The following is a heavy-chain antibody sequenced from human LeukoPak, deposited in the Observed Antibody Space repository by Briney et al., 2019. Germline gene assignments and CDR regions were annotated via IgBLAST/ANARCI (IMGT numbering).Heavy chain of an antibody. CDR2: ISGSGGST. CDR1: GFTFSSSA. D-gene: IGHD5-18*01. CDR3: AKDFVVGTAMVQT. J-gene: IGHJ4*02. V-gene: IGHV3-23*01. Sequence: GGSLRLSSAASGFTFSSSAMCWVRQAPGRGLEWVSAISGSGGSTYYADSVKGRFTISRDNSKNTLYLQMNSLRAEDTAVYYCAKDFVVGTAMVQTWGQGTLVTVSS.